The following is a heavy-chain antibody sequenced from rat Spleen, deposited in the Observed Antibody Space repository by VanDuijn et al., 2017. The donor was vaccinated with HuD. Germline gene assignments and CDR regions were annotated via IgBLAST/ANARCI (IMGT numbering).Heavy chain of an antibody. Sequence: EVQLQESGPGLVKPSQSLSLTCSVTGYSITNNYWAWIRKFPGNKMEWMGYISYSGSTNYNPSLKSRISITRDTSKIQFFLQLNSVTTEDTATYYCARWAGGFDYWGQGVMVTVSS. D-gene: IGHD4-3*01. J-gene: IGHJ2*01. CDR2: ISYSGST. CDR3: ARWAGGFDY. CDR1: GYSITNNY. V-gene: IGHV3-1*01.